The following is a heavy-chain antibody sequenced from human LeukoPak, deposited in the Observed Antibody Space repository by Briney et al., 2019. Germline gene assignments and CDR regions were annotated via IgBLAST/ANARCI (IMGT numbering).Heavy chain of an antibody. J-gene: IGHJ4*02. CDR2: MSFDGSHT. Sequence: GGSLRLSCAASGFTFSSYGMHWVRQAPGKGLEWVAVMSFDGSHTHYADSVKGRFTISRDNSKNTLYLQMNSLRAEDTAVYYCAKERVDWRYFDYWGQGTLVTVSS. CDR1: GFTFSSYG. D-gene: IGHD3-9*01. V-gene: IGHV3-30*18. CDR3: AKERVDWRYFDY.